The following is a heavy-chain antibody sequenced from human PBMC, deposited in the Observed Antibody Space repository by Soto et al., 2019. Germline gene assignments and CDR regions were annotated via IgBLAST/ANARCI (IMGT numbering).Heavy chain of an antibody. V-gene: IGHV3-30*03. J-gene: IGHJ4*02. CDR2: ISYDGSNK. CDR1: GFTFSSYG. Sequence: GGSLRLSCAASGFTFSSYGMHWVRQAPGKGLEWVAVISYDGSNKYYADSVKGRFTISRDNSKNTLYLQMNSLRAEDTAVYYCARDHSSSWYYFDYWGQGTLVTVSS. CDR3: ARDHSSSWYYFDY. D-gene: IGHD6-13*01.